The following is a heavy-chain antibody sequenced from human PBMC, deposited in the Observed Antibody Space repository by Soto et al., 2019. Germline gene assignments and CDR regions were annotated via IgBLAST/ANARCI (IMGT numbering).Heavy chain of an antibody. D-gene: IGHD3-22*01. V-gene: IGHV1-18*01. CDR2: ISAYNGNT. J-gene: IGHJ4*02. CDR1: GYTFTSYG. CDR3: ARDIWSSGYYIREQSFDY. Sequence: GASVKVSCKASGYTFTSYGISWVRQAPGQGLEWMGWISAYNGNTNYAQKLQGRVTMTTDTSTSTAYMELRSLRSDDTAVYYCARDIWSSGYYIREQSFDYWGQGTLVTVSS.